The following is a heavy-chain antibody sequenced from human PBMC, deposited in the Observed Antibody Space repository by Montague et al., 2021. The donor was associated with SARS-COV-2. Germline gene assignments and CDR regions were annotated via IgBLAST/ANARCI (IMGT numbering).Heavy chain of an antibody. CDR1: GFTVSSNH. CDR3: ARALSFSNWFDP. CDR2: MDSGGTT. J-gene: IGHJ5*02. Sequence: SLRLSCAASGFTVSSNHMSWVRQAPGKGLEWVSVMDSGGTTYYADPVKGRFTIPRDNSKNTLYLQMNSRRAEDTAVYYCARALSFSNWFDPWGQGTLVTVSS. V-gene: IGHV3-66*01. D-gene: IGHD2-2*01.